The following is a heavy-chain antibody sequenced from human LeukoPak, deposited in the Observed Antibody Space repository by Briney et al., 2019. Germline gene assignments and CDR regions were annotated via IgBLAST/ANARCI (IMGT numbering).Heavy chain of an antibody. CDR3: AKRSRDYGDALSYFDY. CDR2: ISYDGSNK. V-gene: IGHV3-30-3*02. D-gene: IGHD4/OR15-4a*01. J-gene: IGHJ4*02. CDR1: GFTFSSYA. Sequence: PGGSLRLSCAASGFTFSSYAMHWVRQAPGKGLEWVAVISYDGSNKYYADSVKGRFTISRDNSRNTLYLQMSSLRPEDTALYYCAKRSRDYGDALSYFDYWGQGTLVTVSS.